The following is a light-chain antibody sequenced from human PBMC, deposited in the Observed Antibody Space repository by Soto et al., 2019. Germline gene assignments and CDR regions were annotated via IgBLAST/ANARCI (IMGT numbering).Light chain of an antibody. CDR1: QSINKY. J-gene: IGKJ2*01. CDR3: QQSHSTPRT. V-gene: IGKV1-39*01. CDR2: AAS. Sequence: DIQMTQSPSSLSASVGDRVTITCRASQSINKYLNWYQQKPGKAPKLLIFAASSMQSGVPLRVSGSGSGTDFTLTIRSLQPEDFATYYCQQSHSTPRTFGQGTKLEIK.